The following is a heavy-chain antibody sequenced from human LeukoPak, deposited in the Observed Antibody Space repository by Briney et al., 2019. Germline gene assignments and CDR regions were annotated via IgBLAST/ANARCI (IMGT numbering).Heavy chain of an antibody. CDR1: GGSISSSSYY. CDR2: IYYSGST. D-gene: IGHD3-9*01. V-gene: IGHV4-39*01. CDR3: ASRSSVRYFDWFFNWLDP. J-gene: IGHJ5*02. Sequence: PSETLSLTCTVSGGSISSSSYYWGWIRQPPGKGLEWIGSIYYSGSTYYNPSLKSRVTISVDTSKNQFSLKLSSVTAADTAVYYCASRSSVRYFDWFFNWLDPWGQGTLVTVSS.